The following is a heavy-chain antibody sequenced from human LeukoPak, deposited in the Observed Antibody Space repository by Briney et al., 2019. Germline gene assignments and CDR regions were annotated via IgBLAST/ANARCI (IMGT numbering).Heavy chain of an antibody. J-gene: IGHJ5*02. CDR2: IYYSGST. CDR3: ARADPADYDFWSGYYQNNWFDP. D-gene: IGHD3-3*01. Sequence: KPSETLSLTCTVSGGSISSGGYYWSWIRQHPGKGLEWIGYIYYSGSTYYNPSLKSRVTISVDTSKNQFSLKLSSVTAADTAVYYCARADPADYDFWSGYYQNNWFDPWGQGTLVTVSS. V-gene: IGHV4-31*03. CDR1: GGSISSGGYY.